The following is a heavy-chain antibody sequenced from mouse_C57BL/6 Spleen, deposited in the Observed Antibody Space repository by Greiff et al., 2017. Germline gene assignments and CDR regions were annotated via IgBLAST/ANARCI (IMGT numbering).Heavy chain of an antibody. CDR1: GFTFSSYT. CDR2: ISGGGGNT. Sequence: EVMLVESGGGLVKPGGSLKLSCAASGFTFSSYTMSWVRQTPEKRLEWVATISGGGGNTYYPDSVKGRFTISRDNAKNTLYLQMSSLRSEDTALYYCARQDYYGSSYVGWFAYWGQGTLVTVSA. CDR3: ARQDYYGSSYVGWFAY. J-gene: IGHJ3*01. D-gene: IGHD1-1*01. V-gene: IGHV5-9*01.